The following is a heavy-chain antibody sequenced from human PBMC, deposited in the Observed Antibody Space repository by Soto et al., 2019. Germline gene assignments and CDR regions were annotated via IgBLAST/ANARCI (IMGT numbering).Heavy chain of an antibody. CDR1: GYSFTSYW. D-gene: IGHD6-13*01. V-gene: IGHV5-51*01. Sequence: VESLKISCKGSGYSFTSYWIGWVRQMPGKGLECMGVIYPDDSDTTYSPSFQGQVTISADKSISTAYLQWSSLKASDTAMYYCARTSAAGKYYYGMDVWGQGTTVTVSS. CDR3: ARTSAAGKYYYGMDV. J-gene: IGHJ6*02. CDR2: IYPDDSDT.